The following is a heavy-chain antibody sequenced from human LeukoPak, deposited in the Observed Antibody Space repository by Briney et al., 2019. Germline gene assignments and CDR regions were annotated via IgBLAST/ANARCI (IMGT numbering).Heavy chain of an antibody. D-gene: IGHD2-21*01. CDR1: GGSISSYY. V-gene: IGHV4-59*01. CDR3: ARSIFKGPFDY. J-gene: IGHJ4*02. Sequence: SETLSLTCTVSGGSISSYYWNWIRQPPGKGLEWIGYIYYSGSTNYNPSLKSRVTITEDTSRNQFSLKLSSVTAADTAVYYCARSIFKGPFDYWGQGTLVTVSS. CDR2: IYYSGST.